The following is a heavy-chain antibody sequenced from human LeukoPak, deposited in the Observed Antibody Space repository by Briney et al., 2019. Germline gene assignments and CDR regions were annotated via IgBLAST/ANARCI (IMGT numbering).Heavy chain of an antibody. D-gene: IGHD5-12*01. CDR2: IYPGDSDT. J-gene: IGHJ5*02. V-gene: IGHV5-51*01. Sequence: GESLKISCKGSGYSFTSYWIGWVRQMPGKGLEWIGIIYPGDSDTRYSPSFQGQVTISADKSISTAYLQWSSLKASDTAMYYCARRGDSGYDSLWFDPWGQGTLVTVSS. CDR1: GYSFTSYW. CDR3: ARRGDSGYDSLWFDP.